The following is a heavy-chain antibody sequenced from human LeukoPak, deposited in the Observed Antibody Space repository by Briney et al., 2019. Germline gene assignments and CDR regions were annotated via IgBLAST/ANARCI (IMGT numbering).Heavy chain of an antibody. Sequence: GGSLRLSCAASGFTFSSYAMSWVRQAPGKGLEWVSTISDSGGSAYYADSVKGRFTVSRDNSKNTLYLQMSRLRADDTAVYYCAKEVLQRLVQYNDYWGQGTLVTVSS. J-gene: IGHJ4*02. CDR2: ISDSGGSA. CDR1: GFTFSSYA. D-gene: IGHD6-13*01. CDR3: AKEVLQRLVQYNDY. V-gene: IGHV3-23*01.